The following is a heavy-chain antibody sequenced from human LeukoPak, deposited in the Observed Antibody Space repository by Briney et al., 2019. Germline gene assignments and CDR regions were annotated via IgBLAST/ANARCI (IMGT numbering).Heavy chain of an antibody. Sequence: PSETLSLTCAVSGGSISSGGYSWSWIRQPPGKGLEWIGYIYHSGSTYYNPSLESRVTISVDRSKNQFSLKLSSVTAADTAVYYCAREEGFGNWFDPWGQGTLVTVSS. CDR2: IYHSGST. J-gene: IGHJ5*02. CDR1: GGSISSGGYS. V-gene: IGHV4-30-2*01. CDR3: AREEGFGNWFDP. D-gene: IGHD3-16*01.